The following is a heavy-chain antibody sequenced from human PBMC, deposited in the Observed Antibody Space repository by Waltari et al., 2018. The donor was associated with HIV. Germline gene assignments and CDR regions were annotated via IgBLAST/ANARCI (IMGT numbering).Heavy chain of an antibody. CDR1: GYTFTSYD. CDR2: MNPNSGNT. Sequence: QVQLVQSGAEVKKPGASVKVSCKASGYTFTSYDINWVRQATGQGLEWMGWMNPNSGNTGYAQKFQGRVTMTRNTSISTAYMELSSLRSEDTAVYYCARRYYDFWSGYYSGFVDVWGQGTTVTVSS. J-gene: IGHJ6*02. D-gene: IGHD3-3*01. CDR3: ARRYYDFWSGYYSGFVDV. V-gene: IGHV1-8*01.